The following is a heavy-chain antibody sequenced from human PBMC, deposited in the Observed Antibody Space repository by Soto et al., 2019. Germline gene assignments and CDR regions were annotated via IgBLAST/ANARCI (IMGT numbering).Heavy chain of an antibody. CDR1: GGSISSYY. J-gene: IGHJ4*02. V-gene: IGHV4-59*01. Sequence: QVQLQESGPGLVKPSETLSLTCTVSGGSISSYYWSWIRQPPGKGLEWIGYIYYSGSNNYNPSLKSRVTISVDTSKNQFSLKLSSVTAADTAVYYCASTSPKYSSGSYTFDYWGQGTLVTVSS. CDR3: ASTSPKYSSGSYTFDY. CDR2: IYYSGSN. D-gene: IGHD6-19*01.